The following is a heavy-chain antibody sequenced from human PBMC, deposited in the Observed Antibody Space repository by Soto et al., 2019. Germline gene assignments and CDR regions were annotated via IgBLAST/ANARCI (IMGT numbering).Heavy chain of an antibody. V-gene: IGHV5-51*01. Sequence: GASLKISCKGSGYGFARYWIAWVRQMPGKGLEWMGIIDPGVSETRYSPSFQGQVTISADKSITTAYLQWSSLKASDTAMYYCARQLTAAAVLDNWGEGTLFTVSS. CDR1: GYGFARYW. J-gene: IGHJ4*02. CDR3: ARQLTAAAVLDN. D-gene: IGHD6-25*01. CDR2: IDPGVSET.